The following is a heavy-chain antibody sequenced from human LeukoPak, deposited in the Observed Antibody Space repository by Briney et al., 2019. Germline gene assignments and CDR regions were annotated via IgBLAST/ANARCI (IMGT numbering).Heavy chain of an antibody. D-gene: IGHD5-12*01. V-gene: IGHV4-59*12. CDR1: GGSISSYY. CDR2: IYYSGST. Sequence: SETLSLTCTVSGGSISSYYWSWIRQPPGKGLEWIGYIYYSGSTNYNPSLKSRVTISVDKSKNQFSLKLSSVTAADTAVYYCAEGGLRSGFDYWGQGTLVTVSS. J-gene: IGHJ4*02. CDR3: AEGGLRSGFDY.